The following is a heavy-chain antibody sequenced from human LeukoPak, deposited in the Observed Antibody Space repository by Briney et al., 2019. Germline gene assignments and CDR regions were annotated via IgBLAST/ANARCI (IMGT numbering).Heavy chain of an antibody. J-gene: IGHJ5*02. CDR2: INHSGST. CDR3: ASSPQGDIVVVPAAQRWFYP. Sequence: SETLSLTCAVYGGSFSGYYWSWIRQPPGKGLEWIGEINHSGSTNYNPSLKSRVTISVDTSKNQFSLKLSSVTAADTAVYYCASSPQGDIVVVPAAQRWFYPWGQGTLVTVSS. CDR1: GGSFSGYY. V-gene: IGHV4-34*01. D-gene: IGHD2-2*01.